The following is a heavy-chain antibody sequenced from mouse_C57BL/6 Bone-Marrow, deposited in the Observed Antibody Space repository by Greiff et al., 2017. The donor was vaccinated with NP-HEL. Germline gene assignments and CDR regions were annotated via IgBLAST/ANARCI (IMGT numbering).Heavy chain of an antibody. J-gene: IGHJ2*01. V-gene: IGHV1-53*01. CDR1: GYTFTSYW. D-gene: IGHD2-3*01. CDR2: INPSNGGT. Sequence: QVQLQQPGTVLVKPGASVKLSCKASGYTFTSYWMHWVKQRPGQGLEWIGNINPSNGGTNYNEKFKSKATLTVDKSSSTAYMQLSSLTSEDSAVYYCARSLYDGYLYYFDCWGKGTTLTVSS. CDR3: ARSLYDGYLYYFDC.